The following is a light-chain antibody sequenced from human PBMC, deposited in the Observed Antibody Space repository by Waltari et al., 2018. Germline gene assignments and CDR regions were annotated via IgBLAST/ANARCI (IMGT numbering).Light chain of an antibody. CDR3: QSYDTSLSVV. J-gene: IGLJ3*02. CDR1: GPNTRAGYD. CDR2: GSS. V-gene: IGLV1-40*01. Sequence: QSVLTQPPSVSGAPGQRVPIPCTGRGPNTRAGYDSSWYEPLPRADPQLLIYGSSTRPLGVPDRLFGSTSGTSASLAITGLQAEDEADYYCQSYDTSLSVVFGGGTKLTVL.